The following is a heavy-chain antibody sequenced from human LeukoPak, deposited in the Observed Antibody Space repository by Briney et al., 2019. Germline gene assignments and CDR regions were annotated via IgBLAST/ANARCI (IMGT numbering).Heavy chain of an antibody. CDR2: INPNSGGA. D-gene: IGHD2-2*01. V-gene: IGHV1-2*02. J-gene: IGHJ4*02. CDR3: ARVKPAAN. Sequence: GASVKVSCKASGYTFTAYSIHWVRQAPGQGLEWMGWINPNSGGAKYAQKFQGRATMTRDTSISTAYMKLSRLRSDDTAVYYCARVKPAANWGQGTLVTVSS. CDR1: GYTFTAYS.